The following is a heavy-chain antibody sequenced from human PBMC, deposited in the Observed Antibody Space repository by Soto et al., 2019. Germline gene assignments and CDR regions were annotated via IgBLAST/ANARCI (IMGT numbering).Heavy chain of an antibody. CDR3: AKGGISTYGMDV. D-gene: IGHD3-3*01. V-gene: IGHV3-23*01. CDR1: GFTFPYV. J-gene: IGHJ6*02. Sequence: DVQLLESGGGLVLPGGSLRLSCAASGFTFPYVMSWVRQAPGKGLEWVSVISGSGGHPYYADSVKGRFTISRDNSKNMVFLQITSLRAEDTAVYYCAKGGISTYGMDVWCPGTTVTVS. CDR2: ISGSGGHP.